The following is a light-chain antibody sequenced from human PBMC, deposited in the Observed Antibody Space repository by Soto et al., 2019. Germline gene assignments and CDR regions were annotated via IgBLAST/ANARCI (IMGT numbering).Light chain of an antibody. CDR1: QSVSSSY. Sequence: EIVLTQSPGTLSLSPGERATLSCRASQSVSSSYLAWYQQKPGQAPRLLIYGASSRATGIPDRFSGSGSETYFTFTISRLQPEDFAVYYCQQYGSSPPITFGPGTKVDIK. J-gene: IGKJ3*01. CDR2: GAS. V-gene: IGKV3-20*01. CDR3: QQYGSSPPIT.